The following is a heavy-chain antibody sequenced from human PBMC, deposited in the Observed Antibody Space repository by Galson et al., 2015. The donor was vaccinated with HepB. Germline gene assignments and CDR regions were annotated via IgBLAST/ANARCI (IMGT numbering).Heavy chain of an antibody. CDR3: AKREDYGDDGAFFYYYGMDV. D-gene: IGHD4/OR15-4a*01. CDR2: IGGSRTKT. Sequence: SLRLSCAVTGFTFRNYGMNWVRQAPGKGLEWVSSIGGSRTKTYYAESVKGRFTISRDNAKNTLFLEMNSLRAEDTAVYYCAKREDYGDDGAFFYYYGMDVWGQGTTVIVSS. CDR1: GFTFRNYG. J-gene: IGHJ6*02. V-gene: IGHV3-23*01.